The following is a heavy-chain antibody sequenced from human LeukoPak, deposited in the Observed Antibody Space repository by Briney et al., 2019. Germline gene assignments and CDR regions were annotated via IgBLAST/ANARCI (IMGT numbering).Heavy chain of an antibody. CDR2: IRSDGINK. D-gene: IGHD3-10*01. V-gene: IGHV3-30*02. CDR1: GFTFSNYG. CDR3: ATQDRITMVRVSSGPYYYYYMDV. J-gene: IGHJ6*03. Sequence: GGSLRLSCAASGFTFSNYGMHWVRQAPGKGLEWVAFIRSDGINKYHADSVKGRFTISRDNSKNTLYLQMNSLRAEDTAVYYCATQDRITMVRVSSGPYYYYYMDVWGKGTTVTISS.